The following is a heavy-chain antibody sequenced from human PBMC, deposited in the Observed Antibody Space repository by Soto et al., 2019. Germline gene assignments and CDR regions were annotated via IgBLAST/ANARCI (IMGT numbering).Heavy chain of an antibody. Sequence: PGGSLRLSCAASGFTFSSYWMHWVRQAPGKGLVWVSRINSDGSSTSYADSVKGRFTISRDNAKNTLYLQMNSLRAEDTAVYYCARPEVLQPYCYGMDVWGQGTTVTVSS. D-gene: IGHD1-26*01. V-gene: IGHV3-74*01. CDR2: INSDGSST. CDR1: GFTFSSYW. J-gene: IGHJ6*02. CDR3: ARPEVLQPYCYGMDV.